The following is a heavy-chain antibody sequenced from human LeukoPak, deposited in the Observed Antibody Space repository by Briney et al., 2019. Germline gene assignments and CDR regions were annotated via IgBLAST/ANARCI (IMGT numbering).Heavy chain of an antibody. D-gene: IGHD6-19*01. CDR3: ARDRGGSGCYQH. CDR2: ISSSSSYI. J-gene: IGHJ1*01. Sequence: GGSLRLSCAASGFTFSSYSMNWVRQAPGKGLEWVSSISSSSSYIYYAGSVKGRFTISRDNAKNSLYLQMNSLRAEDTAVYYCARDRGGSGCYQHWGQGTLVTVSS. V-gene: IGHV3-21*01. CDR1: GFTFSSYS.